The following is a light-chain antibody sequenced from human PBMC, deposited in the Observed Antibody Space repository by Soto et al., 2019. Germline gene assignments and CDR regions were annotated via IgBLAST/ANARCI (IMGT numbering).Light chain of an antibody. V-gene: IGLV2-11*01. CDR1: GSDVGGYNY. J-gene: IGLJ2*01. CDR2: DVT. Sequence: QSALTQPRSVSGSPGQSVTISCTGTGSDVGGYNYVSWYQQHPGNAPKLMIYDVTKRPSGVPDRFSGSKSGSTASLTISGLQAEDEADYYCCSYAGSNTLLFGGGTKLTVL. CDR3: CSYAGSNTLL.